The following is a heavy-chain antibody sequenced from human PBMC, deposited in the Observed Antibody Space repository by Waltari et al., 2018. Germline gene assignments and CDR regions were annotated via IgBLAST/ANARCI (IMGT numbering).Heavy chain of an antibody. D-gene: IGHD2-21*02. CDR2: ISGSSRGI. V-gene: IGHV3-23*01. J-gene: IGHJ4*02. CDR1: GFTFRDYA. CDR3: AKEKLSAGGDPYYFEY. Sequence: EVQLLESGGGLVQPGGSLRLSCAASGFTFRDYAMSWVRQAPGKGRQWVSSISGSSRGIYYADSVKGRFIISRDNSQSMVYLEVNSLRAEDTAVYFCAKEKLSAGGDPYYFEYWGQGTLVTVSS.